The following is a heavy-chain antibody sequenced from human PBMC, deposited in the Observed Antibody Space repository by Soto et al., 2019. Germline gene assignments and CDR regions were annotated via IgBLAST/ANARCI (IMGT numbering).Heavy chain of an antibody. CDR2: IYPDDSDT. CDR1: GYSFSTYW. CDR3: ARRGETTMAYDAYDL. Sequence: GESLKISCKGSGYSFSTYWIAWVRQMPGKGLEWMGIIYPDDSDTRYSPSFQGQVSISADKSISTAYLQWSSLKASDTAMYYCARRGETTMAYDAYDLWGQGTMVTVS. J-gene: IGHJ3*01. V-gene: IGHV5-51*01. D-gene: IGHD5-18*01.